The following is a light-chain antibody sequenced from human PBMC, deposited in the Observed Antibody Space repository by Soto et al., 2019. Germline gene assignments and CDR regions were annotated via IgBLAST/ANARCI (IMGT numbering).Light chain of an antibody. J-gene: IGKJ1*01. V-gene: IGKV1-5*03. Sequence: DIQMTQSPSTLSGSVGDRVTITCRASQTISSWLAWYQQKPGKAPKLLIYKASTLKSGVPSRFSGSGSGTEFTLTISSLQPDDFATYYRTFGQGTK. CDR1: QTISSW. CDR3: T. CDR2: KAS.